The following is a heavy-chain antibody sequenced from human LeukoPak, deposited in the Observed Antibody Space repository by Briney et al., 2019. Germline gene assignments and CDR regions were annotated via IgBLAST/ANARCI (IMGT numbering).Heavy chain of an antibody. D-gene: IGHD1-14*01. CDR2: ISGSGGST. Sequence: PGGSLRLSCAASGFTFSSYAMSWVRQAPGKGLEWVSAISGSGGSTYYADSVKGRFTISRDNSKNTLYLQMNSLRAGDTAVYYCAKKMGGPDDHDAFDIWGQGTMVTVSS. V-gene: IGHV3-23*01. J-gene: IGHJ3*02. CDR1: GFTFSSYA. CDR3: AKKMGGPDDHDAFDI.